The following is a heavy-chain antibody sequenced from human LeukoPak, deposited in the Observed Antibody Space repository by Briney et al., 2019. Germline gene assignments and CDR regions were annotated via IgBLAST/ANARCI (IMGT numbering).Heavy chain of an antibody. Sequence: PSETLSLTCTVSGDSISSYYWSWIRQPPGKGLEWIGYIYYSGSTNYNPSLKSRVTISVDTSKNQFSLKLSSVTAADTAVYYCTRGGINWGYNWFGPWGQGTLVTVSS. CDR2: IYYSGST. CDR3: TRGGINWGYNWFGP. J-gene: IGHJ5*02. D-gene: IGHD7-27*01. CDR1: GDSISSYY. V-gene: IGHV4-59*01.